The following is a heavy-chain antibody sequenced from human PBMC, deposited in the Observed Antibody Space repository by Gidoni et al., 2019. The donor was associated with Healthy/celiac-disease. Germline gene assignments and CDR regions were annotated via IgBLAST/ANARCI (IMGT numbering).Heavy chain of an antibody. CDR3: ARESGYCSSTSCRTRYYYYYYMDV. CDR1: GGTFSSYA. V-gene: IGHV1-69*01. J-gene: IGHJ6*03. Sequence: QVQLVQSGAEVKKPGSSVKVSCKASGGTFSSYAISWVRQAPGQGLEWMGGIIPIFGTANYAQKFQGRVTITADESTSTAYMELSSLRSEDTAVYYCARESGYCSSTSCRTRYYYYYYMDVWGKGTTVTVSS. CDR2: IIPIFGTA. D-gene: IGHD2-2*01.